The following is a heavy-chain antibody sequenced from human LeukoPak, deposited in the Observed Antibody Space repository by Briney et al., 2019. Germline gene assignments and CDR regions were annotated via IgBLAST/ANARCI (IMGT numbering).Heavy chain of an antibody. CDR1: GFTFSSYS. CDR3: ARGKGQDSGYDYFLDY. D-gene: IGHD5-12*01. Sequence: GGSLRLSCAASGFTFSSYSMNWVRQAPGKGLEWVSYISSSSSTIYYADSVKGRFTISRDNSKNTLYLQMNSLRADDSAVYYCARGKGQDSGYDYFLDYWGQGTLVTVSS. J-gene: IGHJ4*02. CDR2: ISSSSSTI. V-gene: IGHV3-48*01.